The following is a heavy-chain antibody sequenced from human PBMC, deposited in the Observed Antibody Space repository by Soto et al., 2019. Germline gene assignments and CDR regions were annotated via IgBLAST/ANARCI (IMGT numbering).Heavy chain of an antibody. J-gene: IGHJ4*02. Sequence: QVQLLESGGGLVQPGGSLRLSCVASGFTFSHYYLSWIRQAPGKGLEWVSYISPGGDVTYYGDSVKGRFTISRDNTKNSLSLLMNSLTTDDTAVYYCARQLVRGVGATGHWGQGALVSVSS. CDR2: ISPGGDVT. CDR1: GFTFSHYY. D-gene: IGHD1-26*01. CDR3: ARQLVRGVGATGH. V-gene: IGHV3-11*01.